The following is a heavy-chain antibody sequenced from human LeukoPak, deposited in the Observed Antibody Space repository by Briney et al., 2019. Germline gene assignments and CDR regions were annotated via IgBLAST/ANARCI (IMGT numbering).Heavy chain of an antibody. CDR2: INTNTGNL. Sequence: GASVKVSCKASGYTFKNSAMNWVRQAPGQGLEWMGWINTNTGNLTSAQGFTGRFVFSLDTSVSTAYLQISSLKAEDTAIYYCARGGSGFDYWGQGTLVTVSS. CDR3: ARGGSGFDY. J-gene: IGHJ4*02. V-gene: IGHV7-4-1*02. D-gene: IGHD6-19*01. CDR1: GYTFKNSA.